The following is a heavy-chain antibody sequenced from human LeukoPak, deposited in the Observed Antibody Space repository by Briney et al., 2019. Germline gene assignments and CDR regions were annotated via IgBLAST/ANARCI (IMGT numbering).Heavy chain of an antibody. Sequence: ETLSLTCTVSGGSISSYYWSWIRQPPGKGLEWIGYISYSGTTNYNPSLKSRVTISLDTSKNQFSLKLSSVTAADTAVYYCARDNIDSSIISYYFDYWGQGTLVTVSS. V-gene: IGHV4-59*01. D-gene: IGHD3-22*01. CDR2: ISYSGTT. J-gene: IGHJ4*02. CDR3: ARDNIDSSIISYYFDY. CDR1: GGSISSYY.